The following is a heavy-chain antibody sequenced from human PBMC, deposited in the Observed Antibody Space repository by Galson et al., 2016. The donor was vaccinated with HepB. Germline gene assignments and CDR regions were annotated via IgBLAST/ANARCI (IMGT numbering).Heavy chain of an antibody. CDR1: GVSTANVEW. J-gene: IGHJ6*02. D-gene: IGHD4/OR15-4a*01. Sequence: SETLSLTCAVSGVSTANVEWLSWVRQTPEKGLEWIGDLHHDGVANYNPSLKSRVTISLDKSSKQFSLNVTSVTAADTAVYYCARMTMENYYNGMDVWGQGTTALVSS. V-gene: IGHV4-4*02. CDR3: ARMTMENYYNGMDV. CDR2: LHHDGVA.